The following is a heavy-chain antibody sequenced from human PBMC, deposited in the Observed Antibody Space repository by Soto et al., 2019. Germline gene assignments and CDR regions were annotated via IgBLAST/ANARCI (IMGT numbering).Heavy chain of an antibody. CDR3: ARSNYYDSSAYYY. Sequence: SETLSLTCTVSGGSISRGGYYWSWIRQHPGKGLEWIGYIYYSGSAYYNPSLKRRVTISRDTSKNQFSLKLSSVTAADTAVYYCARSNYYDSSAYYYWGQGILVTVSS. CDR2: IYYSGSA. D-gene: IGHD3-22*01. CDR1: GGSISRGGYY. J-gene: IGHJ4*02. V-gene: IGHV4-31*03.